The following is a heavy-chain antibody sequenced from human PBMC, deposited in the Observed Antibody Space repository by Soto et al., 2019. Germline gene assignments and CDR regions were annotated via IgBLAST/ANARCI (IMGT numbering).Heavy chain of an antibody. D-gene: IGHD3-3*01. Sequence: SETLSLTCALYGGSFDGYYWIWISQSPGKGLEWIVEIHHIGSTKYNPSLKSRVSLSVDTSTKQFSLKMTCMTAAERGVYYCARCVDSWSGYLFWGQGTPVTVSS. CDR1: GGSFDGYY. J-gene: IGHJ4*02. V-gene: IGHV4-34*01. CDR2: IHHIGST. CDR3: ARCVDSWSGYLF.